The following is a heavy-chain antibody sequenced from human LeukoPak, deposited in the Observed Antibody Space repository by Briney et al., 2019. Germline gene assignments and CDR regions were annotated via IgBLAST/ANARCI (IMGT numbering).Heavy chain of an antibody. D-gene: IGHD3-10*01. Sequence: GGSLRLSCAASGFTFSSYSMSWVRQAPGKGLEWVASISGSGGSTYYADSVKGRFTISRDNSKNTLYLQMNSLRAEDTAVYYCAKDGLWFGESDYFDYWGQGTLVTVSS. CDR1: GFTFSSYS. V-gene: IGHV3-23*01. CDR3: AKDGLWFGESDYFDY. J-gene: IGHJ4*02. CDR2: ISGSGGST.